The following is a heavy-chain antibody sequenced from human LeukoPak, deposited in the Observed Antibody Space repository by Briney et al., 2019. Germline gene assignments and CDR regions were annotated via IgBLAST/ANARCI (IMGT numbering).Heavy chain of an antibody. J-gene: IGHJ4*02. CDR3: ARSYYYDSSGYYPPFFDY. CDR1: GYTFTNYY. Sequence: ASVKVSCKASGYTFTNYYMHWVRQAPGQGLEWMGISNPSGGSTNYAQKFQGRVTMTRDTSTSTVYMELSSLRSEDTAVYYCARSYYYDSSGYYPPFFDYWGQGTLVTVX. CDR2: SNPSGGST. V-gene: IGHV1-46*01. D-gene: IGHD3-22*01.